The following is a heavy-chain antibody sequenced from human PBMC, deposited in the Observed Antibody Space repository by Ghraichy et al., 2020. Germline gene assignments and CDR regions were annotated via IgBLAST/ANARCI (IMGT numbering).Heavy chain of an antibody. Sequence: GGSLRLSCAASGFSFSDHYMDWVRQAPGKGLEWVGRIRKKANSYTTEYAASVKDRFIISRDDSKNSLYLQMNSLKTEDTAVYYCARATNYYDSSGHYYAFLDYCGQGTLVTVSS. CDR2: IRKKANSYTT. CDR3: ARATNYYDSSGHYYAFLDY. V-gene: IGHV3-72*01. D-gene: IGHD3-22*01. J-gene: IGHJ4*02. CDR1: GFSFSDHY.